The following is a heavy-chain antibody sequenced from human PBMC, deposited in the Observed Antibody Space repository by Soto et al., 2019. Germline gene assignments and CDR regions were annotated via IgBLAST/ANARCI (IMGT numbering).Heavy chain of an antibody. Sequence: GGSLRLSCAASGFTFSSYGMHWVRQAPGKGLEWVAVISYDGSNKYYADSVKGRFTISRDNSKNTLYLQMNSLRAEDTAVYYCARKGYSYGIDYYYYYMAVWGKGTTVTVSS. J-gene: IGHJ6*03. CDR2: ISYDGSNK. V-gene: IGHV3-30*03. D-gene: IGHD5-18*01. CDR1: GFTFSSYG. CDR3: ARKGYSYGIDYYYYYMAV.